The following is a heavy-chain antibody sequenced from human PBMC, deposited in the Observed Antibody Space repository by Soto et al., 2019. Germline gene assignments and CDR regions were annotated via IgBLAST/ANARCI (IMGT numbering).Heavy chain of an antibody. CDR2: IIPKLGSA. D-gene: IGHD2-21*01. J-gene: IGHJ4*02. Sequence: QVQLVQSGAEVKEPGSSVKVSCKASGGGNLRDYRTTWVRRAPGQGLEWMGGIIPKLGSANYAQNFQGRVTVTADESTNTVYIELRRLRSDDTAVYYCARGGDGYTFGAVYWGQGTPVTVSS. V-gene: IGHV1-69*01. CDR1: GGGNLRDYR. CDR3: ARGGDGYTFGAVY.